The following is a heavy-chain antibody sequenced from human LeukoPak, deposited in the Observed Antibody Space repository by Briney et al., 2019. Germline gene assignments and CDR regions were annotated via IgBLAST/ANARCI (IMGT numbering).Heavy chain of an antibody. Sequence: SETLSLTCTVSGDSISSGDYYWSWIRQPAGKGLEWIGRISSSGSTNYNPSLKSRVTISVDTSKNQFSLKLSSVTAADTAVYYCASENYDILTGYYMDVWGKGTTVTISS. J-gene: IGHJ6*03. V-gene: IGHV4-61*02. CDR3: ASENYDILTGYYMDV. D-gene: IGHD3-9*01. CDR1: GDSISSGDYY. CDR2: ISSSGST.